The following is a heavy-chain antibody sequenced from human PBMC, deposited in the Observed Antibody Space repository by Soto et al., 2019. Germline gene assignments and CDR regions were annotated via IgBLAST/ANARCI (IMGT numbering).Heavy chain of an antibody. CDR3: AKLSGGSIPEYYYYGMDV. CDR2: IYPGDSDT. D-gene: IGHD2-15*01. J-gene: IGHJ6*02. Sequence: GESLKISCKGSGYSFTSYWIGWVRQMPGKGLEWMGIIYPGDSDTRYSPSFQGQVTISADKSISTAYLQWSSLKASDTAIYYCAKLSGGSIPEYYYYGMDVWGQGTTVTVSS. CDR1: GYSFTSYW. V-gene: IGHV5-51*01.